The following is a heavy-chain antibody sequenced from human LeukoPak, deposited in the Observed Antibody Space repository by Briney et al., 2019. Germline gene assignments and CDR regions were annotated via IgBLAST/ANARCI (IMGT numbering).Heavy chain of an antibody. CDR1: GFTFDDYA. J-gene: IGHJ4*02. Sequence: PGGSLRLSCAASGFTFDDYAMHWVRQAPGKGLEWVSGISWNSGSIGYADSVKGRFTISRDNAKNSLYLQMNSLRAEDTALYYCAKGLWFGELSFDYWGQGTLVTVSS. V-gene: IGHV3-9*01. CDR3: AKGLWFGELSFDY. CDR2: ISWNSGSI. D-gene: IGHD3-10*01.